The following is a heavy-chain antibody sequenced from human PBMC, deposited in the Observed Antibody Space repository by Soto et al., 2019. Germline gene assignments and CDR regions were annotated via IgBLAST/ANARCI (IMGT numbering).Heavy chain of an antibody. D-gene: IGHD2-15*01. CDR3: ARDRGYCSGGSCYYYGMDV. J-gene: IGHJ6*02. CDR1: GYTFTGYY. V-gene: IGHV1-2*02. Sequence: QVQLVQSGAEVKKPGASVKVSCKASGYTFTGYYMHWVRQAPGQGLEWMGWINPNSGGTNYAQKLQGRVTMTRDTSISTAYMELSRLRSDDTAVYYCARDRGYCSGGSCYYYGMDVWGQGTTVTVSS. CDR2: INPNSGGT.